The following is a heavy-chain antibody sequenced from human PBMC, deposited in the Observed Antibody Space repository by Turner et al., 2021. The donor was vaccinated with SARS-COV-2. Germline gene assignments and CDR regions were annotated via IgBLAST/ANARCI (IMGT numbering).Heavy chain of an antibody. D-gene: IGHD5-18*01. CDR1: GFIFSKFA. J-gene: IGHJ6*02. CDR3: VKDISEYGYGFDGLAV. Sequence: QVHLVESGGDVVQPGRSLRLPCAASGFIFSKFAMHWVRQAPGKGLEWVAVMSFPGSNKYYADSVKGRFTISRDNSKNTLYLQMNSLRPEDTAVYYCVKDISEYGYGFDGLAVWGQGTTVTVSS. V-gene: IGHV3-30-3*02. CDR2: MSFPGSNK.